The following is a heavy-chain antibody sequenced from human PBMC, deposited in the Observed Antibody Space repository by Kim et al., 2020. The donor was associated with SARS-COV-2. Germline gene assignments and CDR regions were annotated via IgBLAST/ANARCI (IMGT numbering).Heavy chain of an antibody. CDR3: AGRSLRGTNFFDY. J-gene: IGHJ4*02. D-gene: IGHD1-1*01. Sequence: YADSVKGRFNISRDNAKNTMYLEMNSLRAEDTAVYYCAGRSLRGTNFFDYWGQGTLVTVSS. V-gene: IGHV3-74*01.